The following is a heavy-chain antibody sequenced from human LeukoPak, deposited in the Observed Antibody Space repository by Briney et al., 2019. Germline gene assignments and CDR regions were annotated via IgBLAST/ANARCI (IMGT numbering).Heavy chain of an antibody. V-gene: IGHV4-59*01. CDR1: GGSISSYF. D-gene: IGHD5-12*01. Sequence: SETLSLTCTVSGGSISSYFWSWIRQPPGKGLEWIGYIYYSGSTNYNYNPSLKSRVTLSVDTSKNHFSLELSSVTAADTAVYYCARDGYSGYGPNIYFDYWGQGTLVTVSS. CDR3: ARDGYSGYGPNIYFDY. CDR2: IYYSGST. J-gene: IGHJ4*02.